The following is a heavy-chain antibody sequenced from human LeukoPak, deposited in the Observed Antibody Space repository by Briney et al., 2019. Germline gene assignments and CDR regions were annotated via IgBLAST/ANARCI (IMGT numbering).Heavy chain of an antibody. D-gene: IGHD6-13*01. J-gene: IGHJ3*02. CDR1: GYTFTSYD. CDR3: ARGYSSHDAFDI. CDR2: MNPNSGNT. V-gene: IGHV1-8*03. Sequence: GASVKVSCKASGYTFTSYDINWVRQATGQGLEWMGWMNPNSGNTGYAQKFQGRVTITRNTSISTAYMELSSLGSEDTAVYYCARGYSSHDAFDIWGQGTMVTVSS.